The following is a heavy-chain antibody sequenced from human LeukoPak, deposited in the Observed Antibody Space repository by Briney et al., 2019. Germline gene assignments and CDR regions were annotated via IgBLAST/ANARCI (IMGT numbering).Heavy chain of an antibody. V-gene: IGHV1-2*02. CDR1: GYIFTQYY. CDR2: SNPNSGGT. CDR3: ARVVAVTGTPVYYMDV. Sequence: SVKVSCKASGYIFTQYYMHWVRQAPGQGREGMGWSNPNSGGTNYAQKFQGRVTMTRDTSISTAYMDLNRLRSDDTAVYYCARVVAVTGTPVYYMDVWGKGTTVTVSS. J-gene: IGHJ6*03. D-gene: IGHD6-19*01.